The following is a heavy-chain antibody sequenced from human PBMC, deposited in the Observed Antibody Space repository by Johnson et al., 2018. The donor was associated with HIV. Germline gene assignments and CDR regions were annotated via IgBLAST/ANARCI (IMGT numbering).Heavy chain of an antibody. J-gene: IGHJ3*02. CDR2: ISWNSGSI. D-gene: IGHD3-16*01. Sequence: VQLVESGGGLVQPGRSLRLSCAASGFTFDDYAMHWVRQAPGKGLEWVSGISWNSGSIGYADSVKGRFTISRDNAKKSLYLQMNSLRAEDTALYYCLKGGYSYDYVWGSYAFDIWGQGTMVTVSS. CDR3: LKGGYSYDYVWGSYAFDI. V-gene: IGHV3-9*01. CDR1: GFTFDDYA.